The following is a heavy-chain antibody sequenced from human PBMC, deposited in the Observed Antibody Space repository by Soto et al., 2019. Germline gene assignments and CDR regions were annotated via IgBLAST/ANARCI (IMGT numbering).Heavy chain of an antibody. J-gene: IGHJ3*02. V-gene: IGHV5-51*01. CDR2: IYPGDSDT. CDR3: ASGVTTYHMYGAFDI. D-gene: IGHD4-17*01. CDR1: GYSFTSYW. Sequence: GESLKISCKGSGYSFTSYWIGWVRQMPGKGLEWMGIIYPGDSDTRYSPSFQGQVTISADKSISTAYLQWSSLKASDTAMYYCASGVTTYHMYGAFDIWGQGTMVTVSS.